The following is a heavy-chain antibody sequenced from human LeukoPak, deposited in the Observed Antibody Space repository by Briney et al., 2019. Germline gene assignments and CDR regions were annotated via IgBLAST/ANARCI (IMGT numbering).Heavy chain of an antibody. CDR2: LNSDGSNT. D-gene: IGHD3-3*01. CDR1: GFSFSGHW. J-gene: IGHJ5*02. CDR3: VRGITIFGVLRSPWFDP. Sequence: PGGSLRLSCTASGFSFSGHWMHWARQAPGKGLVWVSRLNSDGSNTSYADSVKGRFTISRDNAKKTLYLQMNGLRVEDSAVYYCVRGITIFGVLRSPWFDPWGQGTLVTVSS. V-gene: IGHV3-74*01.